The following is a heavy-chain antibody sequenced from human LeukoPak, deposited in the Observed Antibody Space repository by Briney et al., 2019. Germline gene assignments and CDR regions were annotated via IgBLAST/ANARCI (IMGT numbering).Heavy chain of an antibody. D-gene: IGHD1-1*01. V-gene: IGHV3-48*01. CDR3: ARRPINEDAVY. J-gene: IGHJ4*02. Sequence: GGSLRLSCAASGFTFSSYSMNWVRQAPGNGLEWVSYISSSSSTIYYADSVKGRFTISRDNAKNSLYLQMNRLRAEDTAVYYCARRPINEDAVYWGQGTLVTVSS. CDR2: ISSSSSTI. CDR1: GFTFSSYS.